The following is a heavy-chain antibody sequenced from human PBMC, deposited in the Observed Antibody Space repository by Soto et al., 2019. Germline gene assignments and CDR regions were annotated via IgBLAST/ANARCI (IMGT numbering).Heavy chain of an antibody. D-gene: IGHD6-13*01. Sequence: SETLSLTCTVSGDPVSSGNYDWIWILHPPEKGLEYIAYIHSTGRTDYNPSLESRVTIELDTSKNHFSVKLRSVTAADTAFYYCARTDSAGRWAAWYWGQGTPVTVSS. V-gene: IGHV4-61*03. J-gene: IGHJ4*01. CDR3: ARTDSAGRWAAWY. CDR1: GDPVSSGNYD. CDR2: IHSTGRT.